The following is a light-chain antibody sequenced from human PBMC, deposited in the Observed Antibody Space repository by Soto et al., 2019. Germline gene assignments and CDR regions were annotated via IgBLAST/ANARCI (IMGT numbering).Light chain of an antibody. CDR1: QSVSSN. Sequence: EIVMTQSPATLSVSPGERATLSCRASQSVSSNLAWYQQKPGQAPRLLIYGASTRATDIPARFSSSGSGTEFTLSISSLQSEDFAVYYCQQYNNWPPFTFGPGTKVDIK. CDR3: QQYNNWPPFT. J-gene: IGKJ3*01. V-gene: IGKV3-15*01. CDR2: GAS.